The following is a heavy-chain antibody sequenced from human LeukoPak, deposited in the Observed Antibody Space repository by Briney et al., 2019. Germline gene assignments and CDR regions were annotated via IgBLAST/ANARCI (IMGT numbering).Heavy chain of an antibody. CDR2: ISPSGGST. J-gene: IGHJ5*02. Sequence: ASVKVSCKAFGYTFTSNYMHWVRQAPGQGPEWMGVISPSGGSTTYAQKFQGRVTLTRDMSTSTDYLELSSLRSEDTAVYYCARHRSRMVRGGDWFDPWGQGTLVTVSS. CDR1: GYTFTSNY. D-gene: IGHD3-10*01. CDR3: ARHRSRMVRGGDWFDP. V-gene: IGHV1-46*01.